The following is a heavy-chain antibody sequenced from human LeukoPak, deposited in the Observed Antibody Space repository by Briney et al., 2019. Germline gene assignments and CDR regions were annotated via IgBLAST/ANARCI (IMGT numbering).Heavy chain of an antibody. J-gene: IGHJ4*02. D-gene: IGHD1-26*01. CDR3: AKSISGFPSGSYSGGPFDY. Sequence: GRSLRLSCAASGFTFDDYAMHWARQAPGKGLEWVAGISWNSDTITYANSVKGRFTISRDNAKNSLYLQMNSLRAEDTALYYCAKSISGFPSGSYSGGPFDYWGQGARVTVSS. CDR1: GFTFDDYA. V-gene: IGHV3-9*01. CDR2: ISWNSDTI.